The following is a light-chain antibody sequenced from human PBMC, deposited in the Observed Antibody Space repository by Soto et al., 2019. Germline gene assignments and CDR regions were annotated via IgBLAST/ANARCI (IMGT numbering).Light chain of an antibody. V-gene: IGKV3-20*01. CDR1: QTISSNY. J-gene: IGKJ1*01. CDR2: GTS. CDR3: PQNVSWT. Sequence: EIVLTQSPGTLSVSPGERATLSCRASQTISSNYLAWYQHKPGQAPSLLIYGTSSRATGIPDRFSGSGSGTDFPLTISRLEPEDTAISFWPQNVSWTFGQGTKVELK.